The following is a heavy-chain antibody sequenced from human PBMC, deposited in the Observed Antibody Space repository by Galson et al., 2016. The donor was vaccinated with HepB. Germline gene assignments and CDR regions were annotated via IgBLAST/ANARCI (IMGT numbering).Heavy chain of an antibody. J-gene: IGHJ4*02. Sequence: YLRLSSSASGFTFIDFAMHWVRQRPRKGLEGVTVISSYRNGSNYADSVRGRFTIFRDTSRDTLHLQMNSLRLADTGIYFCATARVWFGYDLENFDHWGQGTLVTVS. V-gene: IGHV3-30*04. D-gene: IGHD3-10*01. CDR3: ATARVWFGYDLENFDH. CDR1: GFTFIDFA. CDR2: ISSYRNGS.